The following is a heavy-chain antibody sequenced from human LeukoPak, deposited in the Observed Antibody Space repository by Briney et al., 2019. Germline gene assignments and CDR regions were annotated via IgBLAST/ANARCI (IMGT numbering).Heavy chain of an antibody. CDR1: GFTFNNFG. J-gene: IGHJ4*02. D-gene: IGHD4-17*01. CDR3: AKGNYGEKIDY. V-gene: IGHV3-30*02. CDR2: IGYDESKK. Sequence: GGSLRLSCEASGFTFNNFGMHWVRQAPGKGLEWVAFIGYDESKKYYAESVKGRFTISRDNSKNTLYLQMNSLKAEDAALYYCAKGNYGEKIDYWGPGTLVTVSS.